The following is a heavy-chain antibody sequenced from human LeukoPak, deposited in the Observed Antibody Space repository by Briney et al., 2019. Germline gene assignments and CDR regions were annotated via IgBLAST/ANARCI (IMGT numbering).Heavy chain of an antibody. D-gene: IGHD1-26*01. CDR3: AKEALVGATRPLPDY. CDR1: GFTVSSNS. J-gene: IGHJ4*02. Sequence: PGGSLRLSCTVSGFTVSSNSMSWVRQAPGKGLEWVSFIYSDNTHYSDSVKGRFTISRDNSKNTLYLQMNSLRAEDTAVYYCAKEALVGATRPLPDYWGQGTLVTVSS. V-gene: IGHV3-66*03. CDR2: IYSDNT.